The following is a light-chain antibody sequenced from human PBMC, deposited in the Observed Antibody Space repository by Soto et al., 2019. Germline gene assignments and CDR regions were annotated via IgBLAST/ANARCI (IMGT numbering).Light chain of an antibody. CDR3: SSYTSSSTRV. CDR2: DVS. V-gene: IGLV2-14*01. J-gene: IGLJ1*01. Sequence: QSALTQPASVSGSPGQSITISCTGTSSYVGGYNYVSWYQQHPGKAPKLMIYDVSNRPSGVSNRFSGSKPGNTASLTISGLRAEDEADYYCSSYTSSSTRVFGTGTKVTVL. CDR1: SSYVGGYNY.